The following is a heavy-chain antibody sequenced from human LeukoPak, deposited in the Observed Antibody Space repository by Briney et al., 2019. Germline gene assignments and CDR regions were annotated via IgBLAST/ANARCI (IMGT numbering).Heavy chain of an antibody. J-gene: IGHJ4*02. V-gene: IGHV3-23*01. CDR2: MSSSGGST. CDR1: GFTFSSYG. Sequence: GGSLRLSCAASGFTFSSYGMSWVRQAPGKGLEWVSAMSSSGGSTYYADSVKGRFTISRDNSKNTLYLQMNSARADDTAVYYCAIDHLYCSGGSCYGDSWGQGTLVSVSS. D-gene: IGHD2-15*01. CDR3: AIDHLYCSGGSCYGDS.